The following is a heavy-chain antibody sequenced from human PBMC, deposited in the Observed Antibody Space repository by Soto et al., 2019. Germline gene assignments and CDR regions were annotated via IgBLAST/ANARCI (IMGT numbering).Heavy chain of an antibody. CDR1: GFTFTRYS. CDR3: ARESEDLTSNFDY. CDR2: ISSTTNYI. J-gene: IGHJ4*02. Sequence: EVQLVESGGGLVKPGGSLRLSCAASGFTFTRYSMNWVRQAPGKGLEWVSSISSTTNYIYYGESMKGRFTISRDNPKNSLYLEMNSLRAEDTAVYYCARESEDLTSNFDYWGQGTLVTVSS. V-gene: IGHV3-21*06.